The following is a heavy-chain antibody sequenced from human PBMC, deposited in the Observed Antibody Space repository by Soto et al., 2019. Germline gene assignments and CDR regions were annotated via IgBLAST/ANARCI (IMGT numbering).Heavy chain of an antibody. CDR3: ARYNSYAIDY. J-gene: IGHJ4*02. CDR2: INHSGST. V-gene: IGHV4-34*01. D-gene: IGHD2-8*01. Sequence: SETLSLTCAVYGGSFSGYYWSWIRQPPGKGLEWIGEINHSGSTNYNPSLRSRVTISVDTSKNQFSLRVNSVTAADRAMYFCARYNSYAIDYWGRGTLVTVSS. CDR1: GGSFSGYY.